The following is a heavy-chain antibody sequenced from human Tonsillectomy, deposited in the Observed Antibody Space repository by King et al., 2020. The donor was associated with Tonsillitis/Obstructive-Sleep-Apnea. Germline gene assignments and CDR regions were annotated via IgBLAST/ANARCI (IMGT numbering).Heavy chain of an antibody. V-gene: IGHV4-34*01. CDR3: ARGPDIVVVPAAMPPPSTVTTSFDY. CDR1: GGSFSGYY. D-gene: IGHD2-2*01. CDR2: INHSGST. J-gene: IGHJ4*02. Sequence: VQLQQWGAGLLKPSETLSLTCAVYGGSFSGYYWSWIRQPPGKGLEWIGEINHSGSTNYNPSLKSRVTISVDTAKNQVSLKLSSVTAADTAVYYCARGPDIVVVPAAMPPPSTVTTSFDYWGQGTLVTVSS.